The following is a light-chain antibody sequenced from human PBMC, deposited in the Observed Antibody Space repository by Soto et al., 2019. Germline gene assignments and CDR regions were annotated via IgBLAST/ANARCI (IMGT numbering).Light chain of an antibody. CDR3: QQYNGYGSWT. CDR1: PSISSW. Sequence: DIQMTQSPSTLSASVGDRVTITCRASPSISSWLAWFQQKPGKAPKLLIYQPSTLESGVPSRFSGSTSGSDFTLTISSLQPDDFATYYCQQYNGYGSWTFGQGTKVEIK. V-gene: IGKV1-5*03. CDR2: QPS. J-gene: IGKJ1*01.